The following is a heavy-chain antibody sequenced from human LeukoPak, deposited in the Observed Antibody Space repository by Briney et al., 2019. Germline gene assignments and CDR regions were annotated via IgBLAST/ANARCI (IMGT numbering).Heavy chain of an antibody. Sequence: EASVKVSCKAYAYTFTTYDIHWVRQATGQGLQWMGWINPNSGNTGYAQKFQGRITITRNTSISTVYMELSSLRSEDTAVYYCARGPPTAQYFQHWGQGTLVTVSS. CDR2: INPNSGNT. CDR1: AYTFTTYD. CDR3: ARGPPTAQYFQH. J-gene: IGHJ1*01. D-gene: IGHD1-1*01. V-gene: IGHV1-8*03.